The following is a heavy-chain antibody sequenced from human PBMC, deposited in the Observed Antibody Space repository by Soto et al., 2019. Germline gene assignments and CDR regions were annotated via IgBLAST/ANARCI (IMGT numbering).Heavy chain of an antibody. CDR2: IYYSGST. CDR3: ERLAGYCSSNGCHGDYAMDV. J-gene: IGHJ6*02. Sequence: TSETLSLTCSVSGGSIGSSNDYWGWIRQPPGKGLEWIGSIYYSGSTYYNPSLKSRVTISVDTSKNQFSLRLTSVTAADTAVYYCERLAGYCSSNGCHGDYAMDVWGQGTTVTVS. CDR1: GGSIGSSNDY. V-gene: IGHV4-39*01. D-gene: IGHD2-2*01.